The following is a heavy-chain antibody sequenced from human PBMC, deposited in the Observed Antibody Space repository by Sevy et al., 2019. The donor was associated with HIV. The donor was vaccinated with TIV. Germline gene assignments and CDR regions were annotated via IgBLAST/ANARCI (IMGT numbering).Heavy chain of an antibody. D-gene: IGHD2-15*01. CDR3: VKARGGTNYNWFDP. J-gene: IGHJ5*02. CDR2: ISDNAGST. V-gene: IGHV3-64D*06. CDR1: GFTFGNYA. Sequence: GGSLRLSCSASGFTFGNYAMHWVRQAPGKGLEYVSSISDNAGSTYYTDSVKGRFTISRDNSKNTLYLQMTILRADDTAVYHCVKARGGTNYNWFDPWGQGTLVTVSS.